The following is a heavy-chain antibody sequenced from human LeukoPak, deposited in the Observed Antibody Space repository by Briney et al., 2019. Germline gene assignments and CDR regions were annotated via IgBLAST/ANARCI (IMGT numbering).Heavy chain of an antibody. CDR1: GGSISSYC. V-gene: IGHV4-59*01. D-gene: IGHD6-13*01. CDR2: IYYSGST. J-gene: IGHJ5*02. Sequence: SETLSLTCTVSGGSISSYCWSWIRQPPGRGLEWIGYIYYSGSTNYNPSLKSRVTISVDTSKNQFSLKLSSVSAADTAVYYCARDVGYSADQWGRGTLVTVSS. CDR3: ARDVGYSADQ.